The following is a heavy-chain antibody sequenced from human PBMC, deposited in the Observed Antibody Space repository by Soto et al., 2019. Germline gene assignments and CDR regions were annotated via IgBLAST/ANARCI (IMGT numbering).Heavy chain of an antibody. CDR1: NGSISSRSSY. J-gene: IGHJ6*02. D-gene: IGHD1-26*01. CDR2: IYYIGNT. Sequence: SETLSLTCIVSNGSISSRSSYWGWIRQTPGKGLEWIGSIYYIGNTYYNPSLKSRVTISVDTSKNQFSLKLSSVTAADTAVYYCARPEGESYFDGKSYGMDVWGQGTTVTVSS. CDR3: ARPEGESYFDGKSYGMDV. V-gene: IGHV4-39*01.